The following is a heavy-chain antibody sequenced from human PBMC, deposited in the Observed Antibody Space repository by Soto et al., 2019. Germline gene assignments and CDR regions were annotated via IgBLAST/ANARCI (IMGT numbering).Heavy chain of an antibody. D-gene: IGHD2-15*01. J-gene: IGHJ4*02. V-gene: IGHV3-7*01. CDR1: GFTFSDFW. Sequence: EVQLMESGGDLVQPGGSLRLSCAASGFTFSDFWMSWVRQAPGKGLDWVANIKHDGSEKYYVDSVEGRFTISRDNTKASLSLQMNSLRAEDTAVYYCARGGSWGPDFWGQGTLVTVSS. CDR3: ARGGSWGPDF. CDR2: IKHDGSEK.